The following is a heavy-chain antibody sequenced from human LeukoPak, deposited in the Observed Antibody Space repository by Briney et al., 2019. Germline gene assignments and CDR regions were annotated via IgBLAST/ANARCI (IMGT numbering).Heavy chain of an antibody. Sequence: SETLSLTCAVYGGSFSGYYWSWIRQPPGKGLEWIGEINRSGSTNYNPSLKSRVTISVDTSKNQFSLKLSSVTAADTAVYYCARGPGGSCVDYWGQGTLVTVSS. CDR1: GGSFSGYY. CDR2: INRSGST. J-gene: IGHJ4*02. V-gene: IGHV4-34*01. CDR3: ARGPGGSCVDY. D-gene: IGHD2-15*01.